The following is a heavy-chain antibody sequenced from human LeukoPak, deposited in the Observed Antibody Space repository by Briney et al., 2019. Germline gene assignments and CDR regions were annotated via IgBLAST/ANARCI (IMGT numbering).Heavy chain of an antibody. CDR1: GFTFSSYA. CDR2: ISGSGGST. V-gene: IGHV3-23*01. D-gene: IGHD5-12*01. CDR3: AKDTHYSGYDSRTNFDY. Sequence: GGSLRLSCAASGFTFSSYAMSWVRQAPGKGLEWVSAISGSGGSTYYADSVKGRFTISRDNSKNTLYMQMNSLRAEDTAVYYCAKDTHYSGYDSRTNFDYWGQGTLVTVSS. J-gene: IGHJ4*02.